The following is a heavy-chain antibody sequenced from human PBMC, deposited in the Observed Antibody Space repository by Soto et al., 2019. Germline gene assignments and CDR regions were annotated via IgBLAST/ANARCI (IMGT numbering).Heavy chain of an antibody. J-gene: IGHJ4*02. CDR3: AKEGGPYSSSSEVDY. D-gene: IGHD6-6*01. CDR2: ISYDGSNK. CDR1: GFTLSSYG. Sequence: PGGSLRLSCAASGFTLSSYGMHWVRPAPGKGLEWVAVISYDGSNKYYADSVKGRFTISRDNSKNTLYLQMNSLRAEDTAVYYCAKEGGPYSSSSEVDYWGQGTLVTVSS. V-gene: IGHV3-30*18.